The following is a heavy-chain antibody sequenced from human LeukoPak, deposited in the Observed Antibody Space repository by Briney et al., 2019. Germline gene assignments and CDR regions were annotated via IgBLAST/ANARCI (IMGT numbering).Heavy chain of an antibody. D-gene: IGHD5-18*01. Sequence: SETLSLTCTVSGGSISSYYWSWIRQPPGKGLEWIGYIYYSGSTNYNPSLKSRVTISVDTSKNQFSLKLSSVTAADTAVYYCARARGYSYGYAFDYWGQGTLVTVS. V-gene: IGHV4-59*01. CDR2: IYYSGST. J-gene: IGHJ4*02. CDR3: ARARGYSYGYAFDY. CDR1: GGSISSYY.